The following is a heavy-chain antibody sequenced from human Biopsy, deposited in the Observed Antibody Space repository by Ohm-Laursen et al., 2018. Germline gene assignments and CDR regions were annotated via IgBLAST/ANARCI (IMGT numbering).Heavy chain of an antibody. CDR2: ISHTGYT. V-gene: IGHV4-59*11. D-gene: IGHD4-23*01. CDR3: ARGSNEYGGLYFPH. Sequence: SETLSFTCTVSGGSFTGHYWTWIRQPPGKGLVWIGHISHTGYTSYKSSLKSRVTISLDTSRKHFSLRVTSLAAADAAVYYCARGSNEYGGLYFPHWGQGTLVTVSS. CDR1: GGSFTGHY. J-gene: IGHJ1*01.